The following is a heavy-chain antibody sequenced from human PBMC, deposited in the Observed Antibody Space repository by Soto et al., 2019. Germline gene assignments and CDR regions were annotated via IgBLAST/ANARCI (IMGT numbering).Heavy chain of an antibody. CDR2: INWNGGST. CDR1: DLG. J-gene: IGHJ4*02. D-gene: IGHD3-22*01. V-gene: IGHV3-20*03. Sequence: DLGSSCISQKKRKWLEWVYGINWNGGSTGYADSVKGRFTITRDNSKNTLYLQMNSLRAEDTAVYYCATNPGYYYDSTGYHFDSWGQGTLVTVSS. CDR3: ATNPGYYYDSTGYHFDS.